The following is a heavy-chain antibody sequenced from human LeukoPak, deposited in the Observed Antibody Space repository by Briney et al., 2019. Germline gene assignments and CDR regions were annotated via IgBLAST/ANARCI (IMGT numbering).Heavy chain of an antibody. Sequence: GESLKISCKGSGDSITSYWIGWVRQMPGKGLEWMGIIYPGDSDTRYSPSFQGQVTISADKSISTAYLQWSSLKASDTAMYYCARSITGTTGLFDYWGQGTLVTVSS. CDR2: IYPGDSDT. CDR3: ARSITGTTGLFDY. D-gene: IGHD1-7*01. J-gene: IGHJ4*02. V-gene: IGHV5-51*01. CDR1: GDSITSYW.